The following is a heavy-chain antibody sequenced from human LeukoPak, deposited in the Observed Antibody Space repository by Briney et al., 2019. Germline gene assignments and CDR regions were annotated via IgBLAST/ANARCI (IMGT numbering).Heavy chain of an antibody. D-gene: IGHD2-2*01. V-gene: IGHV3-23*01. CDR2: ISGSGGST. CDR3: ARPGRYCSSTSCHPI. J-gene: IGHJ4*02. Sequence: GGSLRLSCAASGFTFSSYAMSWVRQAPGKGLEWVSAISGSGGSTYYADSVKGRFTISRDNSKNTLYLQMNSPRAEDTAVYYCARPGRYCSSTSCHPIWGQGTLVTVSS. CDR1: GFTFSSYA.